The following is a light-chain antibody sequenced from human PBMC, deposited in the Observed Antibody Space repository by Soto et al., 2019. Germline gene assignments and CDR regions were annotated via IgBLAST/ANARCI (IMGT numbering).Light chain of an antibody. V-gene: IGKV3-15*01. Sequence: EIVMTQSPATLSVSPGERVTLSCRASQSVSSSLAWYQQKPGQAPRLLIYGASTRAIGIPGRCSGSGSETEFTLTISSLQSEAFAVYYCQPYNNWWTFGQGTKVETK. CDR2: GAS. CDR3: QPYNNWWT. CDR1: QSVSSS. J-gene: IGKJ1*01.